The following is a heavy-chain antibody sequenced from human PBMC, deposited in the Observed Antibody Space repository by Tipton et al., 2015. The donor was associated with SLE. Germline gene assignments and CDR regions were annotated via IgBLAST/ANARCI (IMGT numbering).Heavy chain of an antibody. Sequence: TLSLTCTVSGGSINNHYWNWIRQPPGKGLEWIGRIHYRGRTNYNPSLSSRVTISIDTSNNQFFLKLTSVTAADTAVYYCVRRVLESAILGVSGNWLDPWGQGALVTVSS. CDR1: GGSINNHY. D-gene: IGHD3-3*01. J-gene: IGHJ5*02. CDR2: IHYRGRT. V-gene: IGHV4-59*11. CDR3: VRRVLESAILGVSGNWLDP.